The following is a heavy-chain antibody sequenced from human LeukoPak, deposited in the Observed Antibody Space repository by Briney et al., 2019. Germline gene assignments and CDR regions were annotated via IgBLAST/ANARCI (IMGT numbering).Heavy chain of an antibody. J-gene: IGHJ4*02. Sequence: SETLSLTCAVSGYSISSDNYWVWIRQPPGQGLEWTGGIYHSGSTYYNPCLKSRVTMSVDTSKNQFSLKLSSVTAADTAVYYCARAPRDSSSSNYMRRFDYWGQGTLVTVSS. CDR1: GYSISSDNY. CDR3: ARAPRDSSSSNYMRRFDY. D-gene: IGHD3-22*01. V-gene: IGHV4-38-2*01. CDR2: IYHSGST.